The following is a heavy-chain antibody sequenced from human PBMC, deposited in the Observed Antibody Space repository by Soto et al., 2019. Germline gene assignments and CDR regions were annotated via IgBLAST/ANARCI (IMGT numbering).Heavy chain of an antibody. J-gene: IGHJ4*02. CDR1: GYTFTSYG. CDR2: ISAYNGNT. CDR3: ARVRSTYQLLLGFDY. Sequence: QVPLVQSGAEVKKPGASVKVSCKASGYTFTSYGISWVRQAPGQGLEWMGWISAYNGNTNYAQKLQGRVTMTTDTSTSTAYMELRSLRSDDTAVYYCARVRSTYQLLLGFDYWGQGTLVTVSS. D-gene: IGHD2-2*01. V-gene: IGHV1-18*01.